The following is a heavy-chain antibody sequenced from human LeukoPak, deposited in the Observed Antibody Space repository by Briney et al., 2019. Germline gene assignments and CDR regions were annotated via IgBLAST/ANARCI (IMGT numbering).Heavy chain of an antibody. CDR3: ATQRGDDAFDI. Sequence: ASVKVSCKASGYTFTSYYIHWVRQAPGQGPEWMGIIYPSGGSTTYAQKFQGRVTMTEDTSTDTAYMELSSLRSEDTAVYYCATQRGDDAFDIWGQGTMVTVSS. CDR2: IYPSGGST. CDR1: GYTFTSYY. V-gene: IGHV1-46*01. J-gene: IGHJ3*02. D-gene: IGHD2-21*01.